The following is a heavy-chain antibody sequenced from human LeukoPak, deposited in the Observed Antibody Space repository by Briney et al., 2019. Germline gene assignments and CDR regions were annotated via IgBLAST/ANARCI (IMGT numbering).Heavy chain of an antibody. CDR3: AREGGANSGYDYPRPRYFDY. CDR1: GFTFSSYS. J-gene: IGHJ4*02. D-gene: IGHD5-12*01. CDR2: ISSSSSYI. Sequence: AGGSLRLSCAASGFTFSSYSMNWVRQAPGKGLEWVSSISSSSSYIYYADSVKGRFTISRDNAKNSLYLQMDSLRAEDTAVYYCAREGGANSGYDYPRPRYFDYWGQGTLVTVSS. V-gene: IGHV3-21*01.